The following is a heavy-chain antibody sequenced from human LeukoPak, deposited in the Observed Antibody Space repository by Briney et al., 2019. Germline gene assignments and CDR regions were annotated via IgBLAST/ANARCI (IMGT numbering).Heavy chain of an antibody. D-gene: IGHD1-26*01. V-gene: IGHV3-23*01. CDR1: GFTFSSYD. CDR3: ARSLVVGATYPYH. J-gene: IGHJ5*02. CDR2: FGDGGGST. Sequence: GGSLRLSCAASGFTFSSYDMSWVRQAPGKGLEWVSGFGDGGGSTYYADSVNGRFTISRDNSKNTLYLQMNSLRAEDTAVYYCARSLVVGATYPYHWGQGTLVTVSS.